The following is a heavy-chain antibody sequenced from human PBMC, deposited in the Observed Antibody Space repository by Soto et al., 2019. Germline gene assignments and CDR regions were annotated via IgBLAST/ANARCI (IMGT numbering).Heavy chain of an antibody. Sequence: QVQLVESGGGVVQPGGSLRLSCAASGFTFSSYGMHWVRQAPGKGLEWVAGIWYDGSNKYYADSVKGRFTISRDNSKNTLYLQMNSLRAEDTAVYYCARDLIAAAGSQDAFDIWGQGTMVTVSS. D-gene: IGHD6-13*01. CDR2: IWYDGSNK. CDR3: ARDLIAAAGSQDAFDI. V-gene: IGHV3-33*01. J-gene: IGHJ3*02. CDR1: GFTFSSYG.